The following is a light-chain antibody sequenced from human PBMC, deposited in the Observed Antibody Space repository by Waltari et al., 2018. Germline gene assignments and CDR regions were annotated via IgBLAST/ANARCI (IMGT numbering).Light chain of an antibody. CDR2: EVT. V-gene: IGLV2-23*02. J-gene: IGLJ2*01. CDR3: CSYAGSGTLDVV. Sequence: QSALTQPASVSGSPGQSITISCPGASSDFGGYKRVSWYQQHPGKAPQVMIYEVTKRPSGVSDRFSGSRSGNTASLTISVLQPEDEADYYCCSYAGSGTLDVVFGGGTKLTVL. CDR1: SSDFGGYKR.